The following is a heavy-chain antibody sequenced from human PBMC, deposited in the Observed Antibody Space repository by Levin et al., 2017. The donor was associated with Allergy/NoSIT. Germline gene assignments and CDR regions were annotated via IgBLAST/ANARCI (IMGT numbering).Heavy chain of an antibody. J-gene: IGHJ3*02. CDR3: ASQTVTTSAFDI. CDR2: INSDGSST. Sequence: PGGSLRLSCAASGFTFSSYWMHWVRQAPGKGLVWVSRINSDGSSTSYADSVKGRFTISRDNAKNTLYLQMNSLRAEDTAVYYCASQTVTTSAFDIWGQGTMVTVSS. D-gene: IGHD4-17*01. V-gene: IGHV3-74*01. CDR1: GFTFSSYW.